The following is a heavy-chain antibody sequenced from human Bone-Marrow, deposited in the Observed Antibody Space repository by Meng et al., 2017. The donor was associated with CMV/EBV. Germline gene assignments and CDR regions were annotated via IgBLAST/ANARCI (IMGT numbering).Heavy chain of an antibody. D-gene: IGHD4-17*01. J-gene: IGHJ4*02. CDR2: IYPGDSDT. Sequence: GESLKISCKGSEYRFTNYWIGWVRQMPGKGLEWMGIIYPGDSDTRYRPSFQGQVTISADKSISTAYLQWGTLKASDSAMYYCVRQGYGDYGDFWGQGTMVTVSS. CDR1: EYRFTNYW. CDR3: VRQGYGDYGDF. V-gene: IGHV5-51*01.